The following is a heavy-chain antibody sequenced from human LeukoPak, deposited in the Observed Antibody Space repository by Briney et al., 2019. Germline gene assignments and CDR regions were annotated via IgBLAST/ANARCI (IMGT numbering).Heavy chain of an antibody. J-gene: IGHJ4*02. CDR2: TYPGDSRT. CDR1: GYNFPTYW. Sequence: GESLKISCKGSGYNFPTYWIGWVRQMPGKGLEWMGITYPGDSRTRYSPSFQGQVTISADKSITTAYLQWNNLQASDTAMYYCARQGDYGDYFDYWRQGTLVTVSS. CDR3: ARQGDYGDYFDY. V-gene: IGHV5-51*01. D-gene: IGHD4-17*01.